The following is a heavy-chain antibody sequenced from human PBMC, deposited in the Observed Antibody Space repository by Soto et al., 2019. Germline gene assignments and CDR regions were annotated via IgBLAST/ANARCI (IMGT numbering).Heavy chain of an antibody. CDR2: IYPGDHET. D-gene: IGHD6-13*01. V-gene: IGHV5-51*01. Sequence: PGESLKISCQCSGYTFSNFWIGWVRQLPGQGLEWMGIIYPGDHETRYSPSFLGKVTISADKSINTAYLQWSSLEASDSAFYFCGRSPRSSPYFDVWGQGALVTVSS. CDR1: GYTFSNFW. J-gene: IGHJ4*02. CDR3: GRSPRSSPYFDV.